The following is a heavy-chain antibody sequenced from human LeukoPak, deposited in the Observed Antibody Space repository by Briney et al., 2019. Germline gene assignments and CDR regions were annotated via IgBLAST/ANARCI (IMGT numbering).Heavy chain of an antibody. CDR3: GRDPYYDSLDY. J-gene: IGHJ4*02. CDR1: GFTFTSYW. D-gene: IGHD3-22*01. V-gene: IGHV3-7*01. Sequence: GGSLRLSCAASGFTFTSYWMSWVRQAPGKGLEWVANIKDDGSEKYYVDSVKGRFTISRDNAKNSLYLQMNSLRAEDTAVYYCGRDPYYDSLDYWGQGTLVTVSS. CDR2: IKDDGSEK.